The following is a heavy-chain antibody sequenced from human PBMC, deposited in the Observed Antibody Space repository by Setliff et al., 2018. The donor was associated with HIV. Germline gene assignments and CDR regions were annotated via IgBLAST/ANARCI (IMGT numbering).Heavy chain of an antibody. V-gene: IGHV4-38-2*01. D-gene: IGHD3-9*01. CDR3: ATHYDMLSGHDY. Sequence: PSETLSLTCAVSGYSIRSGSYWGWIRQPPGKGLEWIGSVFHSGSTYYKPSLKSRVTISVDMPKNQFSLKLSSVTAADTAVYYCATHYDMLSGHDYWGQGTLVTVSS. J-gene: IGHJ4*02. CDR2: VFHSGST. CDR1: GYSIRSGSY.